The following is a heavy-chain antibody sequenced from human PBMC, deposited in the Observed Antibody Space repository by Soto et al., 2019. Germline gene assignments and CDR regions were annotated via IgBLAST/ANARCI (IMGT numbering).Heavy chain of an antibody. J-gene: IGHJ4*02. CDR3: ARGCDVSSWYGSGAGYFDY. CDR1: GFSLSTSGMC. CDR2: IDWDDDK. D-gene: IGHD6-13*01. V-gene: IGHV2-70*01. Sequence: SGPTLVNPTQTLTLTCTFSGFSLSTSGMCVSWIRQPPGKALEWLALIDWDDDKYYSTSLKTRLTISKDTSKNQVVLTMTNMDPVDTATYYCARGCDVSSWYGSGAGYFDYWGQGTLVTVSS.